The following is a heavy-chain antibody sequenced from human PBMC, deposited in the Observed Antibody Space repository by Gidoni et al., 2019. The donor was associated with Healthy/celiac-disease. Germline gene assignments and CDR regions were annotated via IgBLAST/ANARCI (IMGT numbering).Heavy chain of an antibody. V-gene: IGHV3-74*01. J-gene: IGHJ4*02. CDR3: AGTLTTCCSD. CDR1: GFTLSSYW. CDR2: INSDGSRT. D-gene: IGHD2-2*01. Sequence: EQLMESGRGLVQPGGSLRLFCAASGFTLSSYWMHWVSQAPGKGLVWVSRINSDGSRTDYADSGKGRFTISRDNAKNTLYLQMNSLRAEDTAVYYCAGTLTTCCSDWGQGTLVTVSS.